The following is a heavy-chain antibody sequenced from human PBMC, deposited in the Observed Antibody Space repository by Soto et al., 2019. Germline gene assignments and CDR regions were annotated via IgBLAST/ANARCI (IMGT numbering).Heavy chain of an antibody. V-gene: IGHV3-23*01. D-gene: IGHD3-22*01. CDR1: GFTFSSYA. J-gene: IGHJ5*02. CDR3: AKATDSSGYYAWFDP. Sequence: EVQLLESGGGLVQPGGSLRLSCAASGFTFSSYAMSWVRQAPGKGLEWVSAISGSGGSTYYADSVKGLFTISRDNSKNTLYLQMNSLRAEDTAVYYCAKATDSSGYYAWFDPWGQGTLVTVSS. CDR2: ISGSGGST.